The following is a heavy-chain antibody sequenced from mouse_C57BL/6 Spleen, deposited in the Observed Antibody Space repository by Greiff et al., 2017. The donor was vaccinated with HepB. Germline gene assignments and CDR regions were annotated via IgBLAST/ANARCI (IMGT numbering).Heavy chain of an antibody. CDR3: ATQSYYDYKVLAY. V-gene: IGHV1-74*01. CDR2: IHPSDSDT. D-gene: IGHD2-4*01. CDR1: GYTFTSYW. J-gene: IGHJ3*01. Sequence: QVQLQQPGAELVKPGASVKVSCKASGYTFTSYWMHWVKQRPGQGLEWIGRIHPSDSDTNYNQKFKGKATLTVDKSSSTAYMQRSSLTSEDSAVYYCATQSYYDYKVLAYWGQGTLVTVSA.